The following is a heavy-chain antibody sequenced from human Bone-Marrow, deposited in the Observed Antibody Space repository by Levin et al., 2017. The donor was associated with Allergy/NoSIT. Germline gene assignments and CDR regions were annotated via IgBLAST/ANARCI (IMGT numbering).Heavy chain of an antibody. J-gene: IGHJ4*02. Sequence: GASVKVSCKAPGYTFTGYYMHWVRQAPGQGLEWMGRINPNSGGTNYAQKFQDRVTMTRDTSIRTVYMELTRLRLDDTAVYDCGRDGSSGWYVFDYWGQGTLVTVSS. CDR3: GRDGSSGWYVFDY. CDR1: GYTFTGYY. D-gene: IGHD6-19*01. CDR2: INPNSGGT. V-gene: IGHV1-2*06.